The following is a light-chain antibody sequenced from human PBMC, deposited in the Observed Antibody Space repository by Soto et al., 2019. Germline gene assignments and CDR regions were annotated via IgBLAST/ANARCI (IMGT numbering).Light chain of an antibody. Sequence: DIQMTQSPSSLSASVGDRVTITCRASQGISTYLAWYQQKPGKVPKLLIYAASTLQSGVPSRFSGSGSGTDVTLTISSLQPENVATYYWQKYTSAPPWTFGQGTKVEIK. J-gene: IGKJ1*01. CDR2: AAS. V-gene: IGKV1-27*01. CDR3: QKYTSAPPWT. CDR1: QGISTY.